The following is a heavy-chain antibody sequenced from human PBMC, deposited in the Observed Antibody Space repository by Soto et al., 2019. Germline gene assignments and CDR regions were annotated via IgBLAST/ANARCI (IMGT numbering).Heavy chain of an antibody. CDR2: IYYSGST. CDR1: GGSVSSGSYY. D-gene: IGHD3-22*01. V-gene: IGHV4-61*01. CDR3: ARAHYDSSGYRLEVLDP. Sequence: SETLSLTCTVSGGSVSSGSYYWSWIRQPPGKGLEWIGYIYYSGSTNYNPSLKSRVTISVDTSKNQFSLKLSSVTAADTAVYYCARAHYDSSGYRLEVLDPWGQGTLVTVSS. J-gene: IGHJ5*02.